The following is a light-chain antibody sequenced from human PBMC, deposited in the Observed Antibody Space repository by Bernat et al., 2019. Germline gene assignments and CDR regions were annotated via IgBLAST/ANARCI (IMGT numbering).Light chain of an antibody. V-gene: IGKV1-17*01. J-gene: IGKJ1*01. CDR1: QGIRTY. CDR2: AAS. Sequence: DIQMTQSPSTLSASVGDRVTITCRASQGIRTYLAWYQQRPGKAPELLIYAASSLQSGVPSRFSGSGSGKEFTITISSLQPEVFATYCRQHPTISRPTFRQATKV. CDR3: QHPTISRPT.